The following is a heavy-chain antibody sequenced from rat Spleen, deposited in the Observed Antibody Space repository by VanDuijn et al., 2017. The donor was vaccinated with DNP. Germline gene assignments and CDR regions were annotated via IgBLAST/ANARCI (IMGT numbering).Heavy chain of an antibody. J-gene: IGHJ4*01. CDR1: GYSITSNY. CDR2: INFSGTT. Sequence: EVQLQESGPGLVKPSQSLSLTCSVTGYSITSNYWAWIRKFPGNKMEWMGYINFSGTTNYNPSLKSRVSITRDTSKNQFFLHLNSVTTEDTATYYCATGTTGMNVMDAWGQGASVTVSS. V-gene: IGHV3-1*01. D-gene: IGHD1-7*01. CDR3: ATGTTGMNVMDA.